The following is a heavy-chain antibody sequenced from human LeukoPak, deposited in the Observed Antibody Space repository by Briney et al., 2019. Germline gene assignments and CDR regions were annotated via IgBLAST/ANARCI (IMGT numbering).Heavy chain of an antibody. D-gene: IGHD1-26*01. Sequence: GGSLRLSCAASGFTSSNYAMTWVRQAPGKGLEWVSVISGSGGSRYYADSVKGRFSISRDNSKNTLYLQMNGLRAEDTAVYYCAKDYSGSYYYFDYWGQGTLVTVSS. CDR2: ISGSGGSR. CDR1: GFTSSNYA. J-gene: IGHJ4*02. CDR3: AKDYSGSYYYFDY. V-gene: IGHV3-23*01.